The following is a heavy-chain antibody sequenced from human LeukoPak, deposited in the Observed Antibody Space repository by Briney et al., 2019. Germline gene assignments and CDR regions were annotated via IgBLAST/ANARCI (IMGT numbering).Heavy chain of an antibody. D-gene: IGHD1-26*01. CDR2: IYHSGST. V-gene: IGHV4-34*01. Sequence: SETLSLTCAVYGGSFSGYYWSWIRQPPGKGLEWIGEIYHSGSTNYNPSLKSRVTISVDKSKNQFSLKLSSVTAADTAVYYCARNGGSSNVDYWGQGTLVTVSS. CDR1: GGSFSGYY. CDR3: ARNGGSSNVDY. J-gene: IGHJ4*02.